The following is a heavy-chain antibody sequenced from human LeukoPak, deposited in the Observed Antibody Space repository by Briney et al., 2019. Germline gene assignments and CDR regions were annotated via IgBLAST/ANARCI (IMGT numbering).Heavy chain of an antibody. V-gene: IGHV4-59*08. J-gene: IGHJ1*01. Sequence: SETLSLTCTVSGGSLGGNCWNWIRQSPESGLEWIGRIYGGRTKYNPSLMSRVTISFDTSKNQFSLNLRSVTAADTAVYYCARQGSNWYFEYFQHWGQGTLVTVSS. CDR3: ARQGSNWYFEYFQH. D-gene: IGHD4-11*01. CDR1: GGSLGGNC. CDR2: IYGGRT.